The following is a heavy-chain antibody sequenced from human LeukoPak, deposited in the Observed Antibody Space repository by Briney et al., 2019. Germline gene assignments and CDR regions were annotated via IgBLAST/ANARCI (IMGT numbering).Heavy chain of an antibody. CDR2: IYYSGST. CDR3: ARDLDGSGRFDY. V-gene: IGHV4-30-4*01. J-gene: IGHJ4*02. D-gene: IGHD3-10*01. Sequence: PSETLSLTCTVSGGSISSGDYYWSWIRQPPGKGLEWIGYIYYSGSTYYNPSLKSRVTISVDTSKNQFSLKLSSVTAADTAVYYCARDLDGSGRFDYWGQGTLVTVSS. CDR1: GGSISSGDYY.